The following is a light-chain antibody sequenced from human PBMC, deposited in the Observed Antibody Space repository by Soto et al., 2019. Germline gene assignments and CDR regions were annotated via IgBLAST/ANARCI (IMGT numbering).Light chain of an antibody. V-gene: IGKV3-20*01. J-gene: IGKJ1*01. Sequence: EIGMTQSPATLSVSPGERATLSCRASQSVSSYLAWYQQKPGQAPRLLIYGASSRATGIPDRFSGSGSGTDFSLTISRLEPEDFAVYYCRQYGVSPRTFGQGTKVDI. CDR2: GAS. CDR3: RQYGVSPRT. CDR1: QSVSSY.